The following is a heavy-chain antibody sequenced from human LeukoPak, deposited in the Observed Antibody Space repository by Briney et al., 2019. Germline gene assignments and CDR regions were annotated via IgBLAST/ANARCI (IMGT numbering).Heavy chain of an antibody. CDR2: IYYSGST. Sequence: PSETLSLTCSVSGASVSSGSYYWSWIRQPPGKGLEWIGYIYYSGSTNYNPSLESRVTMSVDMSENHISLKLTSATAADTAVYYCAREGGPYRPLDYSGQGTLVTVSS. J-gene: IGHJ4*02. CDR3: AREGGPYRPLDY. CDR1: GASVSSGSYY. V-gene: IGHV4-61*03.